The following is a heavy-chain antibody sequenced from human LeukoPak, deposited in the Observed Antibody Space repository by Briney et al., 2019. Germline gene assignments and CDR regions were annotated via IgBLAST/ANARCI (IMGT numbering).Heavy chain of an antibody. CDR2: INPNSGGT. Sequence: ASVKVSCKASGYTFTDYHMHWVQQAPGQGLEWMGRINPNSGGTNYAQKFQGRVTMTRDTSISTAYMELSRLRSDDTAVYYCAREVGGTTLDFQHWGQGTLVTVSS. CDR3: AREVGGTTLDFQH. CDR1: GYTFTDYH. D-gene: IGHD1-26*01. V-gene: IGHV1-2*06. J-gene: IGHJ1*01.